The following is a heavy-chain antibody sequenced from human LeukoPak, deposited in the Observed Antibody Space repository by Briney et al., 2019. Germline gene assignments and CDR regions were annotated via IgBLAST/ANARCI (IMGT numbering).Heavy chain of an antibody. V-gene: IGHV1-46*01. CDR2: INPSGGST. Sequence: GALVKVSCKASGYTFTSYYIHWVRQATGQGLEWMGIINPSGGSTSYAQKFQGRVTMTRDTSTSTVYMELSSLRSEDTAVYYCARDPVYCSGGGCSWYFDLWGRGTLVTVSS. CDR1: GYTFTSYY. CDR3: ARDPVYCSGGGCSWYFDL. J-gene: IGHJ2*01. D-gene: IGHD2-15*01.